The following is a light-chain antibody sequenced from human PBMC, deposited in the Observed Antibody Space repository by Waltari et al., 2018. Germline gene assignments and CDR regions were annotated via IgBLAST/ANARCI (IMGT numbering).Light chain of an antibody. CDR3: QHYVNLPGT. Sequence: EIVLTQSPGTLSLSPGERATLSCRASQSVGRSLAWYQQKPGLPPRLLIYDTSSRATGTPGRFSGSGSGTDFSLAISSLEPEDFAVYFCQHYVNLPGTFGQGTKVEI. CDR1: QSVGRS. J-gene: IGKJ1*01. V-gene: IGKV3-20*01. CDR2: DTS.